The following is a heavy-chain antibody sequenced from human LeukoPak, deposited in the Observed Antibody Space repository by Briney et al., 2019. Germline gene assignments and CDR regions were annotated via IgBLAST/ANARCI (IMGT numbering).Heavy chain of an antibody. Sequence: ASVKVSRKASGYTFTSYYMHWVRQAPGQGLEWMGIINPSGGSTSYAQKFQGRVTMTRDMSTSTVYMELSSLRSEDTAVYYCARGRGGYNYYYYYYYMDVWGKGTTVTVSS. J-gene: IGHJ6*03. D-gene: IGHD5-24*01. CDR3: ARGRGGYNYYYYYYYMDV. V-gene: IGHV1-46*01. CDR1: GYTFTSYY. CDR2: INPSGGST.